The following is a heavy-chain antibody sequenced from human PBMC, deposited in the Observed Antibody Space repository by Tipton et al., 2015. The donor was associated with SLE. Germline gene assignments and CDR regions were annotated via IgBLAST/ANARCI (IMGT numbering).Heavy chain of an antibody. Sequence: TLFLTCTVSGGSISSSSYYWGWSRQPPGKGLEWVVEINHSGTTNYSPSLESRVTISEDTSKNHFSLKLSSVTAAGTAVYYGAMGQWEPAFAFWGQGTMVTVSP. J-gene: IGHJ3*01. CDR2: INHSGTT. CDR3: AMGQWEPAFAF. V-gene: IGHV4-39*02. D-gene: IGHD1-26*01. CDR1: GGSISSSSYY.